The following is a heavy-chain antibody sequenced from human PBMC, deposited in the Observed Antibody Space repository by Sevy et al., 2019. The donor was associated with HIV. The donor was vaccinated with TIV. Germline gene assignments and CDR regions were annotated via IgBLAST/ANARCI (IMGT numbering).Heavy chain of an antibody. CDR3: AKEWALLSDWYGEFDY. D-gene: IGHD6-19*01. Sequence: GGSLRLSCAASGFTFTNYGMHWVRQAPGKGLEWVSGISNSGANTYYEDSLRGRLTVSRDNSKKTVYLQLNSLRAEDTAIYYCAKEWALLSDWYGEFDYWGQGTLVTVSS. CDR1: GFTFTNYG. CDR2: ISNSGANT. J-gene: IGHJ4*02. V-gene: IGHV3-23*01.